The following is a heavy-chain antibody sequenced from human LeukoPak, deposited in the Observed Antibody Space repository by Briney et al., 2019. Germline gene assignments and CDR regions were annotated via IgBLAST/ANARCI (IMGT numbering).Heavy chain of an antibody. V-gene: IGHV3-30*03. J-gene: IGHJ4*02. D-gene: IGHD3-22*01. CDR3: ARDDDSSCLFSQIEY. CDR1: GFTFRKYG. CDR2: ISYDGNNK. Sequence: PGGSLRLSCAASGFTFRKYGMHWVRQAPGKGLQWVAIISYDGNNKKYAESVKGRFTISRDNSKKTLDLQMNSLRAEDTALYYCARDDDSSCLFSQIEYWGQGTLVTVSS.